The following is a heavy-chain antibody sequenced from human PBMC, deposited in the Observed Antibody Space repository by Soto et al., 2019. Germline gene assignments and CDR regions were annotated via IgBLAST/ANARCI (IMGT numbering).Heavy chain of an antibody. D-gene: IGHD1-26*01. J-gene: IGHJ4*02. V-gene: IGHV3-7*01. Sequence: PGGSLRLSCAASGFTFSSYYMSWVRQAQGKGLEWVANVNEDGSEKYYVDSVKGRFTVSRDNAKNSLYLQMNSLSAEDTAVYSSPKWGGAGSDYCGQGTLVADSS. CDR2: VNEDGSEK. CDR3: PKWGGAGSDY. CDR1: GFTFSSYY.